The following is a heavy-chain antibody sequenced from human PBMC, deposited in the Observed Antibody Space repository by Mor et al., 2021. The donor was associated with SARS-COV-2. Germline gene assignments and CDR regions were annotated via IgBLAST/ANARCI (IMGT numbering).Heavy chain of an antibody. D-gene: IGHD6-19*01. V-gene: IGHV3-30-3*01. CDR3: ARRIAVAGIYLDY. Sequence: MHWVRQAPGKGLEWVAVISYDGSNKYYADSVKGRFTISRDNSKNTLYLQMNSLRAEDTAVYYCARRIAVAGIYLDYWGQGT. CDR2: ISYDGSNK. J-gene: IGHJ4*02.